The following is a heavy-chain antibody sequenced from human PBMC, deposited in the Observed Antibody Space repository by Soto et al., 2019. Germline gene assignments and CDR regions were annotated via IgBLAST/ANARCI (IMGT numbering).Heavy chain of an antibody. V-gene: IGHV1-69*02. J-gene: IGHJ3*02. CDR2: IIPILNIA. CDR3: ARPYNATSLDAFDI. D-gene: IGHD1-20*01. Sequence: QVQLVQSGAEVKKPASSVKVSCRASGGSFSHYPISWVRQAPGQGLEWMGKIIPILNIANYAQNFQGRVTITADRSTNTAYMELSSLKSQDTALYYCARPYNATSLDAFDIWGQGTWVTVSS. CDR1: GGSFSHYP.